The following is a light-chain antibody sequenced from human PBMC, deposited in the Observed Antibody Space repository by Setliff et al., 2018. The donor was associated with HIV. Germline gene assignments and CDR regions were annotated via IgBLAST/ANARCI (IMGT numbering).Light chain of an antibody. CDR3: SSYTSSSTDA. V-gene: IGLV2-14*01. Sequence: QSALAQPASVSGSPGQSITISCTGTSSDVGTYNAVYWYQQHPGKAPKLMIYDVSTRPSGVSNRFSGSKSGNTASLTISGLQTEDEADYYCSSYTSSSTDAFGTGTKVTVL. J-gene: IGLJ1*01. CDR1: SSDVGTYNA. CDR2: DVS.